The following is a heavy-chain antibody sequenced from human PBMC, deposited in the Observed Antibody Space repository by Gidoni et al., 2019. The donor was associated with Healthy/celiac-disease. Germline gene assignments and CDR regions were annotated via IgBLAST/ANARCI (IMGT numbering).Heavy chain of an antibody. D-gene: IGHD2-8*02. J-gene: IGHJ4*02. CDR1: GGSISSSTYY. CDR2: IYYSGST. Sequence: QLQLQESGPGLVKPSETLSLTCTVSGGSISSSTYYWGWIRHPPGKGLEWIGSIYYSGSTYYNPSLKSRVTISVDTSKNQFSLKLSSVTAADTAVYYCARHVGYCTGGVCYRGGHFDYWGQGTLVTVSS. CDR3: ARHVGYCTGGVCYRGGHFDY. V-gene: IGHV4-39*01.